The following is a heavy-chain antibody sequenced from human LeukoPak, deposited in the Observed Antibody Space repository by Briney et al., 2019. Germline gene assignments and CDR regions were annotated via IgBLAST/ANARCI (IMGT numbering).Heavy chain of an antibody. D-gene: IGHD3-10*01. CDR1: GFTFSNAW. V-gene: IGHV3-15*01. J-gene: IGHJ6*02. CDR3: TTDFGVYHYYGMDV. Sequence: PGGSLRLSCAASGFTFSNAWMSWVRQAPGKGLEWVGRIKSKTDGGTTDYAAPVKGRFTISRDDSKNTLYLQMNSLKTEDTAVYYCTTDFGVYHYYGMDVWGQGTTVTVSS. CDR2: IKSKTDGGTT.